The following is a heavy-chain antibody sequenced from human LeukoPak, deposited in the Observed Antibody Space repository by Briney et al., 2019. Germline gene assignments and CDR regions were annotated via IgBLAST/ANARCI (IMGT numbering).Heavy chain of an antibody. Sequence: SETLSLTCAVYGGSFSDYYWSWIRQSPGKGLEWIGEINHSGSTNYNPSLKSRVAILVDTSKNQFSPKLSSVTAADTAVYYCARETGELVFDYWGQGTLVTVSS. CDR1: GGSFSDYY. CDR3: ARETGELVFDY. CDR2: INHSGST. V-gene: IGHV4-34*01. J-gene: IGHJ4*02. D-gene: IGHD3-10*01.